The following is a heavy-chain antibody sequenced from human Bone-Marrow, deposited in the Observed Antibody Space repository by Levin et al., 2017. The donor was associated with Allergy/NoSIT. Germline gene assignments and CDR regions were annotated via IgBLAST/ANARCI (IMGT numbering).Heavy chain of an antibody. Sequence: PGESLKISCAASGFRFNEHGMSWVRQVPGKGLEWVSGIDWNGANIGYSDSVKGRFTISRDNGKNSLYLQMNSLTAEDTALYYCAREPYSSTWYEFDYWGQGILVTVSS. V-gene: IGHV3-20*04. D-gene: IGHD6-13*01. J-gene: IGHJ4*02. CDR1: GFRFNEHG. CDR2: IDWNGANI. CDR3: AREPYSSTWYEFDY.